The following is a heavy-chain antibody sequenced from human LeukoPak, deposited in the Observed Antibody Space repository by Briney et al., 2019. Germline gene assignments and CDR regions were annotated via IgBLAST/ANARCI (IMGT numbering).Heavy chain of an antibody. CDR2: ISNDAKT. D-gene: IGHD3-3*01. V-gene: IGHV3-66*02. J-gene: IGHJ4*02. CDR3: AGGLYDLWSGHFGY. CDR1: GCSVSRNY. Sequence: GGSPRLSCAASGCSVSRNYMMWVRNAPGKGLGWGSVISNDAKTNYADSVKGRFTISKDSSKNTVYLQMNNLRTEDTAVYYCAGGLYDLWSGHFGYWGQGTLVSVSS.